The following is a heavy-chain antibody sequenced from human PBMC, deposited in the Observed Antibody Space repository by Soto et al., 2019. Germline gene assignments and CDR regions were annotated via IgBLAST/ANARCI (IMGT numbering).Heavy chain of an antibody. J-gene: IGHJ4*02. CDR2: ISSSSSTI. D-gene: IGHD1-1*01. V-gene: IGHV3-48*01. CDR1: GFTFSSDS. Sequence: EVQLVESGGGLVQPGGSLRLSCAASGFTFSSDSMNWVRQAPGQGLEWFSYISSSSSTIYYADSVKGRFTISRDNAKNSLYLQMNSLRAEDTAVYYCARELSTYNLDYWGQGTLVTVSS. CDR3: ARELSTYNLDY.